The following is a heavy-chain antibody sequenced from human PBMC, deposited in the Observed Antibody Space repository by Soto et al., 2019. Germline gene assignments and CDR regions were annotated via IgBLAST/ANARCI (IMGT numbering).Heavy chain of an antibody. J-gene: IGHJ4*02. CDR1: GFTFSSYS. V-gene: IGHV3-48*01. D-gene: IGHD2-15*01. CDR2: ISSSSSTI. CDR3: AKSPRGNVWVVYDY. Sequence: PGGSLRLSCAASGFTFSSYSMNWVRQAPGKGLEWVSYISSSSSTIYYADSVKGRFTISRDNAKNTLYLQMNSLRAEDTAVYYCAKSPRGNVWVVYDYWGQGTLVTVSS.